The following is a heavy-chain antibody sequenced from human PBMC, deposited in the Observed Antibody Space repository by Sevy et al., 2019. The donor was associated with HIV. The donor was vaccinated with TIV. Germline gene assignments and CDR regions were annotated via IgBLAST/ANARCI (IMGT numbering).Heavy chain of an antibody. V-gene: IGHV4-4*02. D-gene: IGHD3-10*01. CDR3: ARDDSALHSYGLDL. Sequence: SETLSLTCVVSGGSISSSNWWSWVRQPPGKGLEWIGEIYHSGSTNYNPSLESRVSISIDKSKNHFSLKVNSVTAADTAVYYCARDDSALHSYGLDLRGQGTTVTVSS. CDR2: IYHSGST. CDR1: GGSISSSNW. J-gene: IGHJ6*02.